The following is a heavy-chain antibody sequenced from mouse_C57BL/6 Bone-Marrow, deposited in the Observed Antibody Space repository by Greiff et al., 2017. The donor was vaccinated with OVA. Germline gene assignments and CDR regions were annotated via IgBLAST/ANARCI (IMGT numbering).Heavy chain of an antibody. J-gene: IGHJ4*01. V-gene: IGHV1-87*01. CDR3: SEDAAVYDSAGQRYGYGRYYAMDY. D-gene: IGHD2-2*01. Sequence: VQLQQSGPELARPWASVKISCQAFYTFSRRVHFAIRDTNYWMQWVKQRPGQGLEWTGAIYPGHGDTSYHQQFKGKATLTAANSSSTSNMQLISLTSEDAAVYDSAGQRYGYGRYYAMDYWGQGTSVTVSS. CDR2: GQGLEWTG. CDR1: YTFSRRVH.